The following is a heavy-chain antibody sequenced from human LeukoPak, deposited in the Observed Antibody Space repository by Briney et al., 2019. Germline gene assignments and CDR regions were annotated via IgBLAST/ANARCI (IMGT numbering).Heavy chain of an antibody. CDR3: ARDLESVVVPAAIGCFDY. V-gene: IGHV3-11*01. CDR1: GFTFSDYY. Sequence: PGGSLRLSCAASGFTFSDYYMSSIRQAPGKGLEWVSYISSSGRTINYADSVKGRFTISRDNAKNSLYLQMNSLRAEDTAVYYCARDLESVVVPAAIGCFDYWGQGTLVTVSS. CDR2: ISSSGRTI. D-gene: IGHD2-2*02. J-gene: IGHJ4*02.